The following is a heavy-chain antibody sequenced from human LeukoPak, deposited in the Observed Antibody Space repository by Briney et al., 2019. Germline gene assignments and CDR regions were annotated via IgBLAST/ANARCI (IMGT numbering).Heavy chain of an antibody. J-gene: IGHJ4*02. CDR3: ARGESGYYDYIWGTY. CDR2: IYPGDSDT. D-gene: IGHD3-16*01. CDR1: GYSFTSYW. Sequence: GESLKISCNGSGYSFTSYWIGWVRQMPGKGLEWMGIIYPGDSDTRYSPSFQGQVTISADKSISTAYLQWSSMKASDTALYYCARGESGYYDYIWGTYWGQGTLVTVT. V-gene: IGHV5-51*01.